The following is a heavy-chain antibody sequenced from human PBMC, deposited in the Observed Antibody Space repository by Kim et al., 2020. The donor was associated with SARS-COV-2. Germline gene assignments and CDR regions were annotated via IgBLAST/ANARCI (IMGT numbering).Heavy chain of an antibody. D-gene: IGHD3-16*01. CDR2: VSPPGGGT. V-gene: IGHV1-2*02. CDR3: ARDVGDLRNYWYFDL. J-gene: IGHJ2*01. CDR1: GYRFTAHH. Sequence: ASVKVSCKASGYRFTAHHLHWVRQAPGQGLEWMGWVSPPGGGTMYTQKFQGRVTMTRDTSMSTAFMELTTLTSDDTATYYCARDVGDLRNYWYFDLWGRGTLVTVSS.